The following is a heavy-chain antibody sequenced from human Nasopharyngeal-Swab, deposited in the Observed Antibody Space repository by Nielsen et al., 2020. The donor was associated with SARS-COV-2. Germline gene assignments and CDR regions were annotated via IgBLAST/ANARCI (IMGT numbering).Heavy chain of an antibody. Sequence: ASVKVSCKASGYTFTSYYMHWARQAPGQGLEWMGIINPSGGSTSYAQKFQGRVTMTRDTSTSTVYMELSSLRSEDTAVYYCARRGDYYDSSGYMYYFDYWGKGTLVTVSS. CDR2: INPSGGST. CDR3: ARRGDYYDSSGYMYYFDY. CDR1: GYTFTSYY. V-gene: IGHV1-46*01. J-gene: IGHJ4*02. D-gene: IGHD3-22*01.